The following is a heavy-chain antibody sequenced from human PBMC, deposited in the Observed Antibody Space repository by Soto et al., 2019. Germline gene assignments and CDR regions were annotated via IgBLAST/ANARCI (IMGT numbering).Heavy chain of an antibody. CDR3: ARQSGETYTPMDH. D-gene: IGHD5-18*01. V-gene: IGHV5-10-1*01. Sequence: PGGLLKISFRGFGKNLKTSWITWGRRIPGKGLEWMGRIDPYDSYTNYSPSFQGHVTISVDTSSSTAYLQWSSLKASDTAMYYCARQSGETYTPMDHWGQGTLVTVSS. J-gene: IGHJ4*02. CDR1: GKNLKTSW. CDR2: IDPYDSYT.